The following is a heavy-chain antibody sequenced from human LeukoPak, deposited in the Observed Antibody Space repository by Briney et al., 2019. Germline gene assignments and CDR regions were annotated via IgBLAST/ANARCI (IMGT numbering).Heavy chain of an antibody. V-gene: IGHV3-7*03. D-gene: IGHD5-24*01. CDR2: IKEDGTET. CDR3: AKEGRSLQTY. Sequence: GGSLRLSCAASGFTFSSYAMSWVRQTPGKGLEWVANIKEDGTETYYVDSVKGRFTISRDNAKNSLYLQMNSLRVEDTAVYYCAKEGRSLQTYWGQGTLVTVSS. J-gene: IGHJ4*02. CDR1: GFTFSSYA.